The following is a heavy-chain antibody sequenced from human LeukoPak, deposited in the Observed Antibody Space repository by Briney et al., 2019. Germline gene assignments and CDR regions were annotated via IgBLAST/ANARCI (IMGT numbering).Heavy chain of an antibody. CDR1: GGTFSSYA. Sequence: SVKVPCKASGGTFSSYAISWVRQAPGQGLEWMGGIIPIFGTANYAQKFQGRVTITTDESTSTAYMELSSLRSEDTAVYYCARDNYAGANWFDPWGQGTLVTVSS. D-gene: IGHD1-7*01. V-gene: IGHV1-69*05. J-gene: IGHJ5*02. CDR2: IIPIFGTA. CDR3: ARDNYAGANWFDP.